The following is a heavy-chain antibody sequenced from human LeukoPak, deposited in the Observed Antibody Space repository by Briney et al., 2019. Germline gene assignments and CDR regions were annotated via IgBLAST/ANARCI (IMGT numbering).Heavy chain of an antibody. J-gene: IGHJ6*03. V-gene: IGHV3-21*01. CDR3: ARGAMVRGVTFMDV. Sequence: GGSLRLSCAASGFTFSSYSMNWVRQAPGKGLEWVSSISSSSSYIYYADSVKGRFTISRDNAKNSLYLQMNSLRAEDTAVYYCARGAMVRGVTFMDVWGKGTTVTVSS. CDR2: ISSSSSYI. CDR1: GFTFSSYS. D-gene: IGHD3-10*01.